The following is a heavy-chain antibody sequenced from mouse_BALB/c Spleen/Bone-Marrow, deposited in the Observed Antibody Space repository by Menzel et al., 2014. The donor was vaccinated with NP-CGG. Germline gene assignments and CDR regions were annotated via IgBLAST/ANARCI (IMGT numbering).Heavy chain of an antibody. CDR3: ARGSDGFAY. CDR1: GFNIKDTY. J-gene: IGHJ3*01. Sequence: VQLKQSGAELVKPGASVKLSCTASGFNIKDTYMHWVKQRPEQGLEWIGRIDPANGNTKYDPKFQGRATITADTSSNTAYLQLSSLTSEDTAVYYCARGSDGFAYWGQGTLVTVSA. CDR2: IDPANGNT. V-gene: IGHV14-3*02.